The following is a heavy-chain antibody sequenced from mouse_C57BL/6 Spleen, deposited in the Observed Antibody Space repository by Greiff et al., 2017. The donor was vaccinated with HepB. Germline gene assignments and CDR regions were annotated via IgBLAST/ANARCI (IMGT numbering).Heavy chain of an antibody. V-gene: IGHV6-3*01. D-gene: IGHD1-1*01. CDR3: TGDYYGEEYFDV. J-gene: IGHJ1*03. CDR1: GFTFSNYW. Sequence: EVKLVESGGGLVQPGGSMKLSCVASGFTFSNYWMNWVRQSPEKGLEWVAQISLKSDNYATHYTVAVKARFTISRDDSKSRVYLQMNNLRAEDTGIYYCTGDYYGEEYFDVWGTGTTVTVSS. CDR2: ISLKSDNYAT.